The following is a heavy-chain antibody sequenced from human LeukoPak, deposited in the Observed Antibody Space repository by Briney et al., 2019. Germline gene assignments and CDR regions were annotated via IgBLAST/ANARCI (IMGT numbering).Heavy chain of an antibody. CDR1: GYSISSGYY. J-gene: IGHJ4*02. CDR3: ARDLASCAGDCYSDGFDY. Sequence: SETLSLTCTVSGYSISSGYYWGWIRQPPGKGLEWIGSIYHGGNTYYNPSLRSRVIVSVDTSKNQFSLKMSSVTAADTAVYYCARDLASCAGDCYSDGFDYWGQGTLVTVSS. V-gene: IGHV4-38-2*02. CDR2: IYHGGNT. D-gene: IGHD2-21*02.